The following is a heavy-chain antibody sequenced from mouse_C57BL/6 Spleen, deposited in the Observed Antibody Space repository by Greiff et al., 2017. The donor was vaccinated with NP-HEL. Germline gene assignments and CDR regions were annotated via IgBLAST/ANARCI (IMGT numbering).Heavy chain of an antibody. J-gene: IGHJ4*01. V-gene: IGHV1-82*01. CDR1: GYAFSSSW. D-gene: IGHD2-4*01. Sequence: QVQLQQPGPELVKPGASVKISCKASGYAFSSSWMNWVKQRPGKGLEWIGRIYPGDGDTNYNGKFKGKATLTADKSSSTAYMQLSSLTSEDSAVYFCARTGDYGAMDYWGQGTSVTVSS. CDR2: IYPGDGDT. CDR3: ARTGDYGAMDY.